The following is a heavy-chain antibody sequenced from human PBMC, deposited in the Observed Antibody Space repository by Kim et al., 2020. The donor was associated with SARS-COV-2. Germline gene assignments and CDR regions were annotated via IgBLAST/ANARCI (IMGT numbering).Heavy chain of an antibody. D-gene: IGHD3-10*01. Sequence: GGSLRLSCAASGFTFSSYGMSWVRQAPGKGLEWVANIKQDGSEKYYVDSVKGRFTISRDNAKNSLYLQMNSLRAEDTAVYYCARASTEYYGSGSSFDYWG. J-gene: IGHJ4*01. CDR2: IKQDGSEK. V-gene: IGHV3-7*01. CDR3: ARASTEYYGSGSSFDY. CDR1: GFTFSSYG.